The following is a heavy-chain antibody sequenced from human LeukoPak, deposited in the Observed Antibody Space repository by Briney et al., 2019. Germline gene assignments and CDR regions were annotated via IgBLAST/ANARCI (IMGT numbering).Heavy chain of an antibody. J-gene: IGHJ4*02. CDR2: ISSSSSYI. V-gene: IGHV3-21*01. D-gene: IGHD6-19*01. CDR3: ARDRPSSSGFDY. CDR1: GFTFKNYA. Sequence: GGSLRLSCVASGFTFKNYAMSWVRQAPGKGLEWVSSISSSSSYIYYADSVKGRFTISRDNAKNSLYLQMNSLRAEDTAVYYCARDRPSSSGFDYWGQGTLVTVSS.